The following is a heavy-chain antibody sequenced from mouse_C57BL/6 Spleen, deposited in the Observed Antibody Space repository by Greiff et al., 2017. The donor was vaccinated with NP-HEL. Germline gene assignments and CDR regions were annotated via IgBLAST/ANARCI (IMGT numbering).Heavy chain of an antibody. CDR3: TRSSLLQGAMDY. Sequence: VQLQESGAELVRPGASVTLSCKASGYTFTDYEMHWVKQTPVHGLEWIGAIDPETGGTAYNQKFKGKAILTADKSSSTAYMELRSLTSEDSAVYYCTRSSLLQGAMDYWGQGTSVTVSS. J-gene: IGHJ4*01. V-gene: IGHV1-15*01. D-gene: IGHD2-10*01. CDR2: IDPETGGT. CDR1: GYTFTDYE.